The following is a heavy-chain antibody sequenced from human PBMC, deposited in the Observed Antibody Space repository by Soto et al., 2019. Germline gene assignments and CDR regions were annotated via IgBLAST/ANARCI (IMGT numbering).Heavy chain of an antibody. CDR3: ASPYCISTSCYDLGY. CDR2: ISSSSSTI. CDR1: GFTFSSYS. D-gene: IGHD2-2*01. Sequence: GGSLSLSCAASGFTFSSYSMNWVRQAPGKGLEWVSYISSSSSTIYYADSVKGRFTISRDNAKNSLYLQMNSLRDEDTAVYYCASPYCISTSCYDLGYWGQGTLVTVSS. V-gene: IGHV3-48*02. J-gene: IGHJ4*02.